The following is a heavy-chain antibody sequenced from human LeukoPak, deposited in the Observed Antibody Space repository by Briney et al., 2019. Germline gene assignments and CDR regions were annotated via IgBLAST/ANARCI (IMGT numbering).Heavy chain of an antibody. CDR3: ARGPPSDTMEDWFDP. Sequence: SETLSLTCAVYGGSFSGYYWSWIRQPPGKGLEWIGEINHSGSTNYNPSLKSRVTISVDTSKNQFSLKLSSVTAADTAVYHCARGPPSDTMEDWFDPWGQGTLVTVSS. V-gene: IGHV4-34*01. J-gene: IGHJ5*02. CDR2: INHSGST. CDR1: GGSFSGYY. D-gene: IGHD3-10*01.